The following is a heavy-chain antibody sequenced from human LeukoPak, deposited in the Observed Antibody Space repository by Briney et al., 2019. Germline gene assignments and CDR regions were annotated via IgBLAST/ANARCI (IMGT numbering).Heavy chain of an antibody. D-gene: IGHD3-22*01. CDR3: ARDTYYYYDSSGYYLNDAFDI. J-gene: IGHJ3*02. V-gene: IGHV4-39*07. CDR1: GGSISSSSYY. Sequence: SETLSLTCTVSGGSISSSSYYWGWIRQPPGKGLEWIGSIYCSGSTYYNPSLKSRVTISVDTSKNQFSLKLSSVTAADTAVYYCARDTYYYYDSSGYYLNDAFDIWGQGTMVTVSS. CDR2: IYCSGST.